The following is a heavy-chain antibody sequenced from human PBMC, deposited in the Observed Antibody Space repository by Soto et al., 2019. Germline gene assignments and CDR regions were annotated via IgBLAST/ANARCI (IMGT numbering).Heavy chain of an antibody. Sequence: ASVKVSCKASGYTFTSYAMHWVRRAPGQRLEWMGWINAGNGNTKYSQKFQGRVTITRDTSASTAYMELSSLRSEDTAVYYCARNSQLRDYYYMDVWGKGTTVTVSS. J-gene: IGHJ6*03. CDR3: ARNSQLRDYYYMDV. CDR2: INAGNGNT. D-gene: IGHD6-13*01. V-gene: IGHV1-3*01. CDR1: GYTFTSYA.